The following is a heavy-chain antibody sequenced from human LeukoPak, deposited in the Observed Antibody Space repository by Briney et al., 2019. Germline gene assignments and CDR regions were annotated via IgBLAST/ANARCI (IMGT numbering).Heavy chain of an antibody. D-gene: IGHD3-9*01. V-gene: IGHV3-13*01. CDR2: SGTAGDT. CDR3: ARGLLRYFDWLSQTEYGMDV. Sequence: GGSLRLSCAASGFSFSSYDMHWVRQATGKGLEWVSASGTAGDTYYPGSVKGRFTISRENAKNSLYLQMNSLRAGDTAVYYCARGLLRYFDWLSQTEYGMDVWGQGTTVTVSS. CDR1: GFSFSSYD. J-gene: IGHJ6*02.